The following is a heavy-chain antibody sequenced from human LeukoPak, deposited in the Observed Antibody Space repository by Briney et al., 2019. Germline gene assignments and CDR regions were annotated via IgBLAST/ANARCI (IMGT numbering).Heavy chain of an antibody. CDR3: ARETPRRGETRDGYR. CDR1: GFTLSNYW. CDR2: IREDGNEK. Sequence: GGSLRLSCAASGFTLSNYWMTWVRQPPGKGLEWVANIREDGNEKNYVDSVKGRFTISRDNAKNLLFLQINSLRVEDTAVYYCARETPRRGETRDGYRWGQGTVVTVSS. J-gene: IGHJ4*02. V-gene: IGHV3-7*01. D-gene: IGHD5-24*01.